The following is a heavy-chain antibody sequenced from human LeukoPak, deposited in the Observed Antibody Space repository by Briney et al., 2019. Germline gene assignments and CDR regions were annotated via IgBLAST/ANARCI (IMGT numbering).Heavy chain of an antibody. V-gene: IGHV3-7*04. D-gene: IGHD3-16*01. J-gene: IGHJ4*02. CDR3: VRFTWPYYFDY. CDR1: GFTFSIYW. Sequence: GGSLRLSCAASGFTFSIYWMSWVRQAPGKGLEWVANIKKDGGEKDYVDSVKGRFTISRDNAKNSLYLQMNSLRAEDTAVYYRVRFTWPYYFDYWGQGNLVTVSS. CDR2: IKKDGGEK.